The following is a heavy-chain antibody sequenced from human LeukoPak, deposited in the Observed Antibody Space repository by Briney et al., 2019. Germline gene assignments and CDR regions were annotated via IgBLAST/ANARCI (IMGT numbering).Heavy chain of an antibody. J-gene: IGHJ4*02. CDR1: GFTFSSYS. V-gene: IGHV3-21*01. CDR2: ISSSSSYI. CDR3: ARDSSDIPLYSSPDY. Sequence: GGSLRLSCAASGFTFSSYSMNWVRQAPGEGLEWVSSISSSSSYIYYADSVKGRFTISRDNAKNSLYLQMNSLRAEDTAVYYCARDSSDIPLYSSPDYWGQGTLVTVSS. D-gene: IGHD3-22*01.